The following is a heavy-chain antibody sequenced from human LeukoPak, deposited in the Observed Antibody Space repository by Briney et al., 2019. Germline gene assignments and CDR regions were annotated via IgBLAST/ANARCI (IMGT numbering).Heavy chain of an antibody. CDR3: AKDMNSWRDGSGLGDYFDY. V-gene: IGHV3-21*04. D-gene: IGHD6-19*01. J-gene: IGHJ4*02. CDR2: ISSSSSYI. Sequence: GGSLRLSCAASGFTFSSYSMNWVRQAPGKGLEWVSSISSSSSYIYYADSVKGRFTISGDNSKNTLYLQMNSPRADDTAVYYCAKDMNSWRDGSGLGDYFDYWGQGTLVTVSS. CDR1: GFTFSSYS.